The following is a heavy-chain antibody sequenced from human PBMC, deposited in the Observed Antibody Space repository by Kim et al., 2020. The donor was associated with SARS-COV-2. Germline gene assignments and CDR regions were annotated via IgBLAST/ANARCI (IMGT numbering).Heavy chain of an antibody. CDR3: ARSPSSGPYNWFDP. Sequence: GGSLRLSCAASGFTFSNYEMNWVRQAPGKGLEWVSYISSSASTIYYADSVKGRFTISRDNPKNSLYLQMNSLRAEDTAVYYCARSPSSGPYNWFDPWGQGTLVTVSS. D-gene: IGHD6-19*01. CDR2: ISSSASTI. CDR1: GFTFSNYE. J-gene: IGHJ5*02. V-gene: IGHV3-48*03.